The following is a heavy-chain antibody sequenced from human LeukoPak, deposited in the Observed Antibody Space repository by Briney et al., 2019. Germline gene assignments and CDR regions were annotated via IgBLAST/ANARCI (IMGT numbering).Heavy chain of an antibody. CDR2: ISDSGGST. CDR1: GFTFSSYA. CDR3: AKGTTITSPFDY. Sequence: GESLRLSCAASGFTFSSYAMSWVRQAPGQGMGWVSTISDSGGSTYYADSVKGRFTISRDNFKNTLYLEMNSLRAEDTAVYYCAKGTTITSPFDYWGQGTLVTVSS. D-gene: IGHD3-10*01. J-gene: IGHJ4*02. V-gene: IGHV3-23*01.